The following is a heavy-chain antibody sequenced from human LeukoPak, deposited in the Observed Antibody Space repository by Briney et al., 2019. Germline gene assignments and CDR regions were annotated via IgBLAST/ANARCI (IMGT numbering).Heavy chain of an antibody. CDR3: TRTPNLHWFDP. Sequence: SETLSLTCTVSGDSISSSSQYWVWIRQPPGKEPEWIGSIYYTGSTYYNPSLKSRVTISADTSKNQISLQVSSVTAADTAVYYCTRTPNLHWFDPWGQGTLVTVSS. J-gene: IGHJ5*02. D-gene: IGHD2-15*01. CDR2: IYYTGST. V-gene: IGHV4-39*01. CDR1: GDSISSSSQY.